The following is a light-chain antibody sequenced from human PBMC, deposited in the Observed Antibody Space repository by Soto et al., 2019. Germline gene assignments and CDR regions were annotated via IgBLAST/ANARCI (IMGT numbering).Light chain of an antibody. CDR2: EVS. J-gene: IGLJ1*01. CDR3: CSSGGSPTYV. V-gene: IGLV2-23*02. CDR1: SSDVGIYNY. Sequence: QSVLTQPASVSGSPGQSIAISCTGSSSDVGIYNYVSWYQQHPGKVPKLIIYEVSNRPSGVSNRFSGSKSGNTASLTISGLQAEDEADYYCCSSGGSPTYVFGTGTKVTVL.